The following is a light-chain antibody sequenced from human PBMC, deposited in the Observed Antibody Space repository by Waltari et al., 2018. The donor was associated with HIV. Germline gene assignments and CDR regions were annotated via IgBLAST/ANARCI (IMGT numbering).Light chain of an antibody. J-gene: IGLJ3*02. V-gene: IGLV3-19*01. CDR3: ASWDDSLRNWV. CDR1: SFNSYY. CDR2: AKI. Sequence: SSALTQDPAVSVALGQTVSTTCHGDSFNSYYANWYQQKPGQAPVLVIYAKINRPSGIPDRFSGSKSGTSASLAISGLRSEDEGDFYCASWDDSLRNWVFGGGTKLTVL.